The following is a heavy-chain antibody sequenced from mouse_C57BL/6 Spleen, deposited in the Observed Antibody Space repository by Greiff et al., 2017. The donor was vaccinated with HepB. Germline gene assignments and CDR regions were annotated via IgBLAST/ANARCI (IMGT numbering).Heavy chain of an antibody. V-gene: IGHV5-17*01. J-gene: IGHJ2*01. CDR1: GFTFSDYG. CDR2: ISSGSSTI. Sequence: DVKLVESGGGLVKPGGSLKLSCAASGFTFSDYGMHWVRPAPEKGLEWVAYISSGSSTIYYADTVNGRFTISRDNAKNTLFLQITSLRSEDTAMYYCAGLYGLFDYWGQGTTLTVSS. D-gene: IGHD1-2*01. CDR3: AGLYGLFDY.